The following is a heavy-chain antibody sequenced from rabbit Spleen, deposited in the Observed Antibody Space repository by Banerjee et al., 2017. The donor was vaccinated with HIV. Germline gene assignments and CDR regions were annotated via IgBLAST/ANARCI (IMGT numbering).Heavy chain of an antibody. V-gene: IGHV1S40*01. CDR3: ARDTSSSFSTYGMDL. J-gene: IGHJ6*01. D-gene: IGHD1-1*01. CDR2: IAGSSGFT. Sequence: QSLEESGGGLVQPEGSLALTCKASGFSFSSSDYICWVRQAPGKGLEWISCIAGSSGFTYFASWAKGRFTISKTSSTTVTLQMTSLTAADTATYFCARDTSSSFSTYGMDLWGQGTLVTVS. CDR1: GFSFSSSDY.